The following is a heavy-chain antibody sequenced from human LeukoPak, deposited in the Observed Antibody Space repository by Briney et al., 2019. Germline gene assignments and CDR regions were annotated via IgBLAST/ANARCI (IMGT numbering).Heavy chain of an antibody. J-gene: IGHJ4*02. V-gene: IGHV4-34*01. D-gene: IGHD1-14*01. Sequence: SETLSLTCAVYGGSLSGYYWSWIRQPPGKGLEWIGEIYHSGSTNSNPSLKSRVTISVQTSKNQFSLKLSSVTAADTAVYYCAGMRITTPTVRTLDYWGQGTLVTVSS. CDR1: GGSLSGYY. CDR2: IYHSGST. CDR3: AGMRITTPTVRTLDY.